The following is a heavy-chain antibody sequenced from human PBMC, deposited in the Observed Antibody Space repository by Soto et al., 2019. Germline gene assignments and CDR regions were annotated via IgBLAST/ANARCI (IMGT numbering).Heavy chain of an antibody. CDR2: ISAYNGNT. CDR3: ARVLGYCSSTSCRSGWFDP. J-gene: IGHJ5*02. CDR1: GYTFTSYG. V-gene: IGHV1-18*04. Sequence: ASVKVSCKASGYTFTSYGISWVRQAPGQGLEWMGWISAYNGNTNYAQKLQGRVTMTTDTSTSTAYMELRSLRSDDTAVYYCARVLGYCSSTSCRSGWFDPWGQGTLVTVS. D-gene: IGHD2-2*01.